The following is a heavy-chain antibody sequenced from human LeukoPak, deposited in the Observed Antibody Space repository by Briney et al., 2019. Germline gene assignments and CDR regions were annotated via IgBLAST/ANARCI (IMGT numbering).Heavy chain of an antibody. CDR2: ISGSDGNT. CDR1: EFTFRSYG. J-gene: IGHJ6*03. Sequence: GGTLRLSCASSEFTFRSYGLSWVRQAPGKGLEWVSGISGSDGNTYYADSVKGRFTISRDNAKNSLYLQMNSLRAEDTAVYYCARYYYDSSGYPYYYYYYMDVWGKGTTVTISS. D-gene: IGHD3-22*01. CDR3: ARYYYDSSGYPYYYYYYMDV. V-gene: IGHV3-23*01.